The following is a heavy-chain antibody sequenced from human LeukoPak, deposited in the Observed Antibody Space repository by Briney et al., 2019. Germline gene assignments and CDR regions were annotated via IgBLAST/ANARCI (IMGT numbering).Heavy chain of an antibody. CDR1: GYTFTGYY. J-gene: IGHJ4*02. D-gene: IGHD3-22*01. V-gene: IGHV1-2*02. Sequence: ASVKVSCKASGYTFTGYYIHWVRQAPGQGLEWRGWINPNTGDTNYAQKFQGRVTMTRDTSISTAYMELTRLRSDDTAVYYCARGYYDSSAYYSADYWGQGTLVTVSS. CDR3: ARGYYDSSAYYSADY. CDR2: INPNTGDT.